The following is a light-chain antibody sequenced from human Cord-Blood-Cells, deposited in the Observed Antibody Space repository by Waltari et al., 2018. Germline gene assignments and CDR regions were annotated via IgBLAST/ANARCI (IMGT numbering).Light chain of an antibody. Sequence: DIQMTQSPSSLSASVGDRVTITCRASPSISIYLNWYQQKPGKAPKLLIYAASSLQSGVPSTFSGSGSGTDFTLTISSLQPEDFATYYCQQSYSTPRYTFGQGTKLEIK. CDR2: AAS. CDR1: PSISIY. J-gene: IGKJ2*01. V-gene: IGKV1-39*01. CDR3: QQSYSTPRYT.